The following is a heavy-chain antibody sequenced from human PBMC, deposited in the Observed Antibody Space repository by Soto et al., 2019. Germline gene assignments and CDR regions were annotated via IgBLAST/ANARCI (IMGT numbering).Heavy chain of an antibody. CDR1: GFPFSIYG. D-gene: IGHD6-13*01. CDR2: IWYDGSNK. Sequence: GGSLRLSCAASGFPFSIYGMHLVRQSPGKGLEWVAFIWYDGSNKYYADSVKGRFTISRDNSKNTLYLQMNSLRAEDTAVYYCARVYSSHRTGSDYWGQGTWVTVSS. CDR3: ARVYSSHRTGSDY. J-gene: IGHJ4*02. V-gene: IGHV3-33*01.